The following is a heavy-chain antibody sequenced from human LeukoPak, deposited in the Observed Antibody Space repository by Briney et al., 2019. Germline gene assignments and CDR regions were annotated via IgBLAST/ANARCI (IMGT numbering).Heavy chain of an antibody. J-gene: IGHJ5*02. V-gene: IGHV4-38-2*01. D-gene: IGHD3-22*01. CDR1: GYSISSGYY. CDR2: IYHSGST. Sequence: SETLSLTCAVSGYSISSGYYWGWIRQPPGKGLEWIGSIYHSGSTYYNPSLKSRVTISVDTSKNQFSLRLSSVTAADTAVYYCARGRDYYDSSGYYSWFDPWGQGTLVTVSS. CDR3: ARGRDYYDSSGYYSWFDP.